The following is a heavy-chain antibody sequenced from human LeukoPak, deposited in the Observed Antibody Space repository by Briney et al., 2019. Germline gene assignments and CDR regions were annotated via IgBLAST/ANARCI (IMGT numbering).Heavy chain of an antibody. CDR3: ARDPYSGGYGAYYYYYMDL. D-gene: IGHD5-12*01. CDR1: GFSFDDYI. CDR2: ISWDGGSP. Sequence: GGSLRLSCAASGFSFDDYIMHWVRQAPGKGLEWVSLISWDGGSPYYADSVKGRFTISRDNADNSLYLQMSSLRDEDTAVYYCARDPYSGGYGAYYYYYMDLWGKGTTVTVSS. V-gene: IGHV3-43*01. J-gene: IGHJ6*03.